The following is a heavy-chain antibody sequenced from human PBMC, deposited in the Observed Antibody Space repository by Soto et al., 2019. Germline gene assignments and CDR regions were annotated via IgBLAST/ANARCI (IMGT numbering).Heavy chain of an antibody. CDR1: GFTFSNAW. D-gene: IGHD3-10*01. Sequence: SGGSLRLSCAASGFTFSNAWMSWVRQAPGKGLEWVGRIKSKTDGGTTDYAAPVKGRFTISRDDSKNTLYLQMNSLKTEDTAVYYCTTAGGSGSHYYYYGMDVWGQGTTVTVSS. CDR3: TTAGGSGSHYYYYGMDV. V-gene: IGHV3-15*01. CDR2: IKSKTDGGTT. J-gene: IGHJ6*02.